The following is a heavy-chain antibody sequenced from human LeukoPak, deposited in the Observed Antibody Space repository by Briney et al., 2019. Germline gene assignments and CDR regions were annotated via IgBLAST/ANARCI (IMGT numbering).Heavy chain of an antibody. V-gene: IGHV3-30-3*01. CDR2: ISYDGYDK. Sequence: GGSLRLSCAASGFTFNDYAMYWVRQTPGKGLEWVALISYDGYDKSYADSVRGRFTISRDNSKNTLYLQMDSLRSEDTAVYYCAKGGISHDAFDIWGQGTMVTVSS. CDR3: AKGGISHDAFDI. CDR1: GFTFNDYA. D-gene: IGHD3-3*02. J-gene: IGHJ3*02.